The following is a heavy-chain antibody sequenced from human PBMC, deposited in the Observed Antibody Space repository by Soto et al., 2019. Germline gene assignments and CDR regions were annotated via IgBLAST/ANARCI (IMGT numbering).Heavy chain of an antibody. Sequence: ASVKVSCKASGGTFSSYTISWVRQAPGQGLEWMGRIIPILGIANYAQKFQGRVTITADKSTSTAYMELSSLRSEDTAVYYCARGSEGGPPNWFDPWGQGTLVTVSS. CDR1: GGTFSSYT. CDR2: IIPILGIA. CDR3: ARGSEGGPPNWFDP. V-gene: IGHV1-69*02. J-gene: IGHJ5*02.